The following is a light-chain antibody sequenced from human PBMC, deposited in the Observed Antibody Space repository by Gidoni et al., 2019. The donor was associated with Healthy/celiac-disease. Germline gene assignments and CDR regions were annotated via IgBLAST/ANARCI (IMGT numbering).Light chain of an antibody. CDR2: DAS. J-gene: IGKJ1*01. Sequence: EIVLTHSPATLSLSPGERATLSCRASQSVSSYLAWYHQKPGQAPRLLIYDASNRATGIPARFSGSGSGTDFTLTIISLEPEDFAVYYCQQRSNWPRTFGQGTKVEIK. V-gene: IGKV3-11*01. CDR3: QQRSNWPRT. CDR1: QSVSSY.